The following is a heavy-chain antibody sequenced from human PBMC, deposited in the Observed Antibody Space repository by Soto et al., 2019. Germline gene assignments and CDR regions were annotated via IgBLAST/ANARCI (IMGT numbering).Heavy chain of an antibody. CDR2: IIPFFGTA. V-gene: IGHV1-69*01. CDR3: ARNAPMDAGDKYYYDF. J-gene: IGHJ4*02. Sequence: QVQLVQSGAEVKKTGSSVKVSCKTSGGTFSTFGISWVRQAPGQGLEWMGGIIPFFGTAEYSQKFEDRITITADESTNTVYMDLRSLTSEDTAIYYCARNAPMDAGDKYYYDFWGQGALVTVSS. D-gene: IGHD3-16*01. CDR1: GGTFSTFG.